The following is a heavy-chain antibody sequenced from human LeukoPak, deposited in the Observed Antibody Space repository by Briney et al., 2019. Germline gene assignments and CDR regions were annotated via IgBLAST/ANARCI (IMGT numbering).Heavy chain of an antibody. CDR3: ARDGTNSRRSSGSYYWFDP. J-gene: IGHJ5*02. D-gene: IGHD1-26*01. CDR1: GFTFSSYW. CDR2: IKQDGSEK. V-gene: IGHV3-7*01. Sequence: PGGSLRLSCAASGFTFSSYWMSWVRQAPGKGLEWVANIKQDGSEKYYVDSVKGRFTISRDNAKNSLYLQMNSLRAEDTAVYYCARDGTNSRRSSGSYYWFDPWGQGTLVTVSS.